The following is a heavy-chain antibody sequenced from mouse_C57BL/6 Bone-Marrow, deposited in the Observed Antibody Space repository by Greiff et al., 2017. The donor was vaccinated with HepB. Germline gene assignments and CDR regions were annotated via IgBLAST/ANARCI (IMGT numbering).Heavy chain of an antibody. V-gene: IGHV14-4*01. CDR2: IDPENGDT. J-gene: IGHJ2*01. Sequence: VQLQQSGAELVRPGASVKLSCTASGFNIKDDYMLWVKQSPEQGLEWIGWIDPENGDTEYATKFQGKATITADTSSNTAYLQLSSLTTEDTAVYYCTPGSCVYWGRGTTITVSA. D-gene: IGHD1-1*02. CDR1: GFNIKDDY. CDR3: TPGSCVY.